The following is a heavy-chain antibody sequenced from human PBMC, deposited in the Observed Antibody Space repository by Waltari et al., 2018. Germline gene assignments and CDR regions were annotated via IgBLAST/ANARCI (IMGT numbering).Heavy chain of an antibody. Sequence: EVQLVESGGGLIQPGGSLRLSCAASGFTVINNYMTWVRQAPGKGLELVSLVWSGGDTNYADSVKGRFTISRDNSKNTVYLQMHDLRAEDTAIYYCSRNFHDPQDVWGQGTTVIVS. CDR1: GFTVINNY. D-gene: IGHD3-3*01. J-gene: IGHJ6*02. CDR3: SRNFHDPQDV. V-gene: IGHV3-53*01. CDR2: VWSGGDT.